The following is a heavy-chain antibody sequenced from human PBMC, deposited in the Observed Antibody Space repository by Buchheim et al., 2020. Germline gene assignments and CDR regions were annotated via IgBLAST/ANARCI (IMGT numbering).Heavy chain of an antibody. CDR1: GFTFSTYS. CDR2: ISSRTGYI. CDR3: ARVPAATPFDY. V-gene: IGHV3-21*01. J-gene: IGHJ4*02. Sequence: EVHLVESGGGLVKPGGSLRLSCAASGFTFSTYSMNWVRQAPGKGLVWVSSISSRTGYIYYADSVKGRFTISRDDAKNSLYLQMNSLRAEDTAVYYCARVPAATPFDYWGQGTL. D-gene: IGHD2-2*01.